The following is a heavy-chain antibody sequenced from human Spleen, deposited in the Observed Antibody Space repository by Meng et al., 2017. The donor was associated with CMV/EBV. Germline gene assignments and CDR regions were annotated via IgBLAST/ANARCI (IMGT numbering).Heavy chain of an antibody. Sequence: GSLRLSCTVSGYSISSGYYWGWIRQPPGKGLEWIGSIYYGGSTYYNPSLKSRVTISVDTSKNQFSLKLDSVTAADTAVYYCAREYSMWGNYFDHWGRGTLVTVSS. CDR1: GYSISSGYY. D-gene: IGHD6-13*01. CDR3: AREYSMWGNYFDH. V-gene: IGHV4-38-2*02. J-gene: IGHJ4*02. CDR2: IYYGGST.